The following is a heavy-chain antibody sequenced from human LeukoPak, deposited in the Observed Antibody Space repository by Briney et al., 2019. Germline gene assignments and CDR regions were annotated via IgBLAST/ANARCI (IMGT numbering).Heavy chain of an antibody. CDR3: AREGYCSSTSCSWFDY. J-gene: IGHJ4*02. Sequence: PGGSLRLSCAASGFTFSSYGMHWVRQAPGKGLEWVAVIWYDGSNKYYADSVKGRFTISRDNSKNTLYLQMNSLRAEDTAVYYCAREGYCSSTSCSWFDYRGQGTLVTVSS. CDR1: GFTFSSYG. D-gene: IGHD2-2*01. V-gene: IGHV3-33*01. CDR2: IWYDGSNK.